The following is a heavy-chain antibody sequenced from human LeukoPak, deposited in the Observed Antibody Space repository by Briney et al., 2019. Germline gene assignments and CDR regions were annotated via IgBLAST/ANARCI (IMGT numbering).Heavy chain of an antibody. D-gene: IGHD2-15*01. Sequence: GGSLRLSCAASGFTLTSNWMHWVRQAPGKGLVWVSRINTDGSSITYADSVKGRFTISRDNAKNTLYLQMNSLRAEDTAVYYCARGRVAPDYWGQGTLVTVSS. J-gene: IGHJ4*02. CDR1: GFTLTSNW. V-gene: IGHV3-74*03. CDR3: ARGRVAPDY. CDR2: INTDGSSI.